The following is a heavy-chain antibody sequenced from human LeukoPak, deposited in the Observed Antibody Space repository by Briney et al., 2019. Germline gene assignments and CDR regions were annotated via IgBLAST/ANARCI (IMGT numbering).Heavy chain of an antibody. V-gene: IGHV3-48*02. J-gene: IGHJ3*02. Sequence: PGGSLRLSCAVSGLTFSDNRMIWVRQAPQKGLEWVAVTAGAGDIIQYADSVKGRFTISTDNAKNLLYLQLNSLRDEDTAVYYCARDRSGSYAKGAFDIWGQGTMVTVSS. D-gene: IGHD1-26*01. CDR2: TAGAGDII. CDR1: GLTFSDNR. CDR3: ARDRSGSYAKGAFDI.